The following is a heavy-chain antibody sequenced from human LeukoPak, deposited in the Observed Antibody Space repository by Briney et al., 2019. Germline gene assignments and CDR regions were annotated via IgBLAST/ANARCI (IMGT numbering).Heavy chain of an antibody. D-gene: IGHD5-12*01. J-gene: IGHJ4*02. CDR1: GYTFTGYY. V-gene: IGHV1-2*02. CDR2: INPNSGGT. CDR3: ARDIVATIPYFDY. Sequence: ASVKVSCKASGYTFTGYYMHWVRQAPGQGLEWMGWINPNSGGTNYAQKFQGRVTMTRDTSISTAYMELSRLRSDGTAVYYCARDIVATIPYFDYWGQGTLVTVSS.